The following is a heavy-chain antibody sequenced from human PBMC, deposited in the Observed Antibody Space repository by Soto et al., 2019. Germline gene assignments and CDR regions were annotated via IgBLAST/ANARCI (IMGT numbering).Heavy chain of an antibody. V-gene: IGHV4-31*03. J-gene: IGHJ3*02. CDR3: AREYFGVVILGAFDI. D-gene: IGHD3-3*01. CDR1: GGSISSGGYY. CDR2: IYYSVST. Sequence: QVQLQESGPGLVKPSQTLSLTCTVSGGSISSGGYYWSWIRQHPGKGLEWIGYIYYSVSTYYNPSLKSRVTITVDTSKNQFSLKLSSVTAADTAVYYCAREYFGVVILGAFDIWGQRPMITVSS.